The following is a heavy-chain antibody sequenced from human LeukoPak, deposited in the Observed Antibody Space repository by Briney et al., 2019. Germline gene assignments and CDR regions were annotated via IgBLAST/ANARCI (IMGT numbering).Heavy chain of an antibody. Sequence: SVKVSCKVSGYTFTELSMHWVRQAPGQGLEWMGRIIPILGIANYAQKLQGRVTITADKSTSTAYMELSSLRSEDTAVYYCARENYGDYVGDYFDYWGQGTLVTVSS. CDR3: ARENYGDYVGDYFDY. V-gene: IGHV1-69*04. J-gene: IGHJ4*02. CDR2: IIPILGIA. D-gene: IGHD4-17*01. CDR1: GYTFTELS.